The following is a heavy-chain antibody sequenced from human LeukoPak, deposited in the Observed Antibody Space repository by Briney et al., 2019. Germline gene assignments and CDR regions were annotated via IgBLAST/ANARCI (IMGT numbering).Heavy chain of an antibody. CDR3: ARGLQGELLLDY. Sequence: SETLSLTCAVYGGSFSGYYWSWIRQPPGKGLEWIGEINHSGSTNYNPSLKSRVTISVDTSKNQFSLKLSSVTAADTAVYYCARGLQGELLLDYWGQGTLVTVSS. D-gene: IGHD1-26*01. V-gene: IGHV4-34*01. J-gene: IGHJ4*02. CDR1: GGSFSGYY. CDR2: INHSGST.